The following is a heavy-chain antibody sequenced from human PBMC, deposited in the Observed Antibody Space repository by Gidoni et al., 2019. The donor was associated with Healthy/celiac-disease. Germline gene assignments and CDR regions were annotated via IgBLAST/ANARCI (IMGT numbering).Heavy chain of an antibody. V-gene: IGHV3-21*01. Sequence: EVQLVESGGGLVKPGGSLSLSCAASGFTFSSYSMNWVRQAPGKGLEWVSSISSSSSYIYYADSVKGRFTISRDNAKNSLYLQMNSLRAEDTAVYYCARDPRDGVVVVAGVWGQGTTVTVSS. CDR3: ARDPRDGVVVVAGV. J-gene: IGHJ6*02. CDR1: GFTFSSYS. CDR2: ISSSSSYI. D-gene: IGHD2-15*01.